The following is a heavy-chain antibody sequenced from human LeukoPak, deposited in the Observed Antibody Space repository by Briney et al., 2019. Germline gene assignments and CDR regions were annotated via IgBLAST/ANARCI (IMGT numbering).Heavy chain of an antibody. J-gene: IGHJ6*02. Sequence: ASVKVSCKASGYTFTDYYIHWVRQAPGQGLEWMGWISAYNGNTNYAQKLQGRVTMTTDTSTSTAYMELRSLRSDDTAVYYCARAKYYYGMDVWGQGTTVTVSS. CDR3: ARAKYYYGMDV. V-gene: IGHV1-18*04. CDR1: GYTFTDYY. CDR2: ISAYNGNT.